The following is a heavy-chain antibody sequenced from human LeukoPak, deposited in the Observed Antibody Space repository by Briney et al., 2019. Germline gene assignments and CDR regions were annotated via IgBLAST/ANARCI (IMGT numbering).Heavy chain of an antibody. V-gene: IGHV3-74*01. D-gene: IGHD3-22*01. Sequence: AETLTLSCAASGFTFSTYWMHWVRQPPGKGLVWVSRINSDGSNTCYADSVEGRFTISRDNAENTLYLQMNSLRAEDTALYDCARDPSFVSGYYDYWGKGALVTVS. J-gene: IGHJ4*02. CDR3: ARDPSFVSGYYDY. CDR1: GFTFSTYW. CDR2: INSDGSNT.